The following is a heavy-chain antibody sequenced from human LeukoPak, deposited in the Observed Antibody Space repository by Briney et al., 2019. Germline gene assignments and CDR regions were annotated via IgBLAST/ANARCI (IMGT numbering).Heavy chain of an antibody. J-gene: IGHJ4*02. Sequence: SQTLSLTCTVSGGSISSGSYYWSWIRQPAGKGLEWIGRIYTSGSTNYNPSLKSRVTISVDTSKNQFSLKLSSVTAADTAVYYCASSHMLQYCSRSTCGRDFDYWGQGTLVTVSS. CDR3: ASSHMLQYCSRSTCGRDFDY. D-gene: IGHD2-2*01. CDR2: IYTSGST. V-gene: IGHV4-61*02. CDR1: GGSISSGSYY.